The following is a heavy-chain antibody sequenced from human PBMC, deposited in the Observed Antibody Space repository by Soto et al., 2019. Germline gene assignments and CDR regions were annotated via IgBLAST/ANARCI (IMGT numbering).Heavy chain of an antibody. Sequence: XGSLTLSCAASCFTFSSYSMNWVRPAPGKGLEWVSSISSSISYIYYADSVKGRFTISRDNAKNSLYLQLDSLRAEDTAVYYCARDSGYGSAASVNHYLDYWGHGTLVTVSS. J-gene: IGHJ4*01. CDR2: ISSSISYI. V-gene: IGHV3-21*01. D-gene: IGHD3-10*01. CDR3: ARDSGYGSAASVNHYLDY. CDR1: CFTFSSYS.